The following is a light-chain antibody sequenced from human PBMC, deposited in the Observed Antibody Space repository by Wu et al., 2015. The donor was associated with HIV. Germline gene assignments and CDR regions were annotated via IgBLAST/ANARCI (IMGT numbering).Light chain of an antibody. CDR3: QQHSNWPLT. J-gene: IGKJ5*01. V-gene: IGKV3-11*01. CDR1: QSLSSS. CDR2: GAS. Sequence: EIVLTQSPATLSLSRGDRATLSCRASQSLSSSLAWYQQRPGQAPRLLIYGASSRATGIPARFSGSGSGTDFTLTISSLEPEDVAVYFCQQHSNWPLTFGQGTRLEIK.